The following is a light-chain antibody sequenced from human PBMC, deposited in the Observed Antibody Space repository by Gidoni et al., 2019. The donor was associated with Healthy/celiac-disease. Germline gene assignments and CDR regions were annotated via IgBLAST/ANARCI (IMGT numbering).Light chain of an antibody. CDR2: AAS. Sequence: EIQRTQSPSSLSASVWDRDTITCQASQDISNYLNWYQQKPGKAPKLLIYAASSLETGVPSRFSGSGSGTDFTFTISSLQPEDIATYYCQQYDNPPPTFGGGTKVEIK. CDR3: QQYDNPPPT. CDR1: QDISNY. J-gene: IGKJ4*01. V-gene: IGKV1-33*01.